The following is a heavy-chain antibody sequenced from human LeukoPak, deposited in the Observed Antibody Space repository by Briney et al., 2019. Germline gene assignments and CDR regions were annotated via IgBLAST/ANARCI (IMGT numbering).Heavy chain of an antibody. D-gene: IGHD5-12*01. V-gene: IGHV3-53*01. Sequence: PGGSLRLSCAASGFIVSSHYMSWVRQAPGKGLDWHSIIYDGGNTYYADSVKGRFTISRDRSRNTLYLQMNSLRAEDTAVYYCARAQSRYSGYDSFPFDSWGQGTLVTVSS. J-gene: IGHJ4*02. CDR3: ARAQSRYSGYDSFPFDS. CDR1: GFIVSSHY. CDR2: IYDGGNT.